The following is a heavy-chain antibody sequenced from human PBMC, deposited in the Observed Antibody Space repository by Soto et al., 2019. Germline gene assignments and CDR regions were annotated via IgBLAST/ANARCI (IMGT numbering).Heavy chain of an antibody. V-gene: IGHV3-30*18. CDR1: GFAFSTYG. D-gene: IGHD3-3*01. CDR3: AKDARNSPTYYDFWSGPYCMDV. Sequence: GGSLRLSCAATGFAFSTYGMHWVRQAPGKGREWVAAISYDGNEKYYADSLQGRFTISRDNSKNALYLQVNSLRGEDTAVYYCAKDARNSPTYYDFWSGPYCMDVWGQGTTVTVSS. J-gene: IGHJ6*02. CDR2: ISYDGNEK.